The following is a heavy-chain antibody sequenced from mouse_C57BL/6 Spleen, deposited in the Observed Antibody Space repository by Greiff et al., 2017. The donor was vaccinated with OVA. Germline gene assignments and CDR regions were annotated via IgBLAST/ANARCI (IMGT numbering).Heavy chain of an antibody. CDR3: ARMDYGNYGESY. D-gene: IGHD2-1*01. V-gene: IGHV1-69*01. CDR2: IDPSDSYT. CDR1: GYTFTSYW. Sequence: QVQLQQPGAELVMPGASVKLSCKASGYTFTSYWMHWVKQRPGQGLEWIGEIDPSDSYTNYNQKFKGKSTLTVDKSSSTAYMQLSSLTSEDSAVYYCARMDYGNYGESYWGQGTTLTVSS. J-gene: IGHJ2*01.